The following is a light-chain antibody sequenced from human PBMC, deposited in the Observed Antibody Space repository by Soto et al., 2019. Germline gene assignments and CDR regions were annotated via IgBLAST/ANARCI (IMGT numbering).Light chain of an antibody. Sequence: QSVLTQPPSVSGSPGQSVTISCTGTSSDVGSYNRVSWYQQPPGTAPKLIIYEVSNRPSGVPDRFSGSKSGNTASLTISGLQAEDEADYYCSSHTSNSKVVFGGGTKLTVL. CDR2: EVS. CDR3: SSHTSNSKVV. CDR1: SSDVGSYNR. V-gene: IGLV2-18*02. J-gene: IGLJ2*01.